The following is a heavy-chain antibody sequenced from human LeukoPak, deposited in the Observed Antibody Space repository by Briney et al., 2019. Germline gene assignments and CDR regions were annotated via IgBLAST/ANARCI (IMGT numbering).Heavy chain of an antibody. J-gene: IGHJ4*02. V-gene: IGHV3-7*01. CDR1: GFTFSSYW. D-gene: IGHD3-22*01. CDR3: AREDNSAYSGNFDY. Sequence: PGGSLRLSCVASGFTFSSYWMSWVRQAPGKGLEWVANIKQDGSEKYYVDSVKGRFTISRDNAKNSLYLQMNSLRAEDTAVYYCAREDNSAYSGNFDYWGQGTLVTVSS. CDR2: IKQDGSEK.